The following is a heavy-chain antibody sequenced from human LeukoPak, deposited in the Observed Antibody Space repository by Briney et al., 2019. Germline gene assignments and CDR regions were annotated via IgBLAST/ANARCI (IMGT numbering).Heavy chain of an antibody. CDR2: IKKDGSEK. CDR3: AELGITMIGGV. CDR1: GFTFSSYW. J-gene: IGHJ6*04. Sequence: PGGSLRLSCAASGFTFSSYWMSWARQAPGKGLEWVANIKKDGSEKYYVDSVKGRFTISRDNAKTSLYLQMNSLRAEDTAVYYCAELGITMIGGVWGKGTTVTISS. D-gene: IGHD3-10*02. V-gene: IGHV3-7*01.